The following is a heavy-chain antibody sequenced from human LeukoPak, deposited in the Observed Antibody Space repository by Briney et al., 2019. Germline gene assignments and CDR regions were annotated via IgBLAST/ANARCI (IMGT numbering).Heavy chain of an antibody. CDR3: ARGNSSGRGALDY. V-gene: IGHV3-48*04. Sequence: PGGSLRLSCAASGFTFRSYSMNWVRQAPGKGLEWVSYISSSNSTIYYRDSVEGRFTISRDNAENSLYLQMNNLRAEDTAVYYCARGNSSGRGALDYWGQGTLVTVSS. D-gene: IGHD5-18*01. CDR1: GFTFRSYS. CDR2: ISSSNSTI. J-gene: IGHJ4*02.